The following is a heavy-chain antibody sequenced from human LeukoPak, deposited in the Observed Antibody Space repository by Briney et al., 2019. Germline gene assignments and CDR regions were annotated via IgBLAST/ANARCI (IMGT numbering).Heavy chain of an antibody. V-gene: IGHV3-30-3*01. Sequence: GGSLRLSCAASGFTFSSYAMHWVRQAPGKGLEWVAVISYDGSNKYYADSVRGRLTISRDNSKNTLYLQMNSLRAEDTAVYYCASPQQLTDYWGQGTLVTVSS. D-gene: IGHD6-13*01. CDR3: ASPQQLTDY. CDR1: GFTFSSYA. CDR2: ISYDGSNK. J-gene: IGHJ4*02.